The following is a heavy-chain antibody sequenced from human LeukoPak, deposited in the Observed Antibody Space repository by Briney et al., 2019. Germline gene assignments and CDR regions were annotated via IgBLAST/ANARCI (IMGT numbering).Heavy chain of an antibody. J-gene: IGHJ5*01. CDR2: MDPNSGDT. CDR1: GYTFTNYD. D-gene: IGHD1-26*01. Sequence: GASVKVSCKASGYTFTNYDINWVRQATGQGLEWMGWMDPNSGDTGYAQKFQGRVTMTRDTSISKAYMELTALTSAAAAIFVCPRSGMGGNVWIDSWGQGTLVTVSS. CDR3: PRSGMGGNVWIDS. V-gene: IGHV1-8*01.